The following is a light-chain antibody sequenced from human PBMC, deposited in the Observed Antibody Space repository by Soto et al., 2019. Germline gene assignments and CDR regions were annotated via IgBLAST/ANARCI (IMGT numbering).Light chain of an antibody. CDR3: SFYTTASTYV. CDR1: GGAFACYKG. V-gene: IGLV2-18*01. Sequence: HSVLTQPPCVSGSPGQSVTISCTGTGGAFACYKGVSWYQRPPGTGPKLVIYDVTNRPSGIPDLFSGSNYSNTPSLTISGLQADNDTEYFSSFYTTASTYVSGTGTKVTVL. CDR2: DVT. J-gene: IGLJ1*01.